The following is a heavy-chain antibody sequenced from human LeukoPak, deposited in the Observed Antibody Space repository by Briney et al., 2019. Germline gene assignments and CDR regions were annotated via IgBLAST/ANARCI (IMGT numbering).Heavy chain of an antibody. Sequence: GGSLRLSCAASGFSFTTYGMSWVRQAPGKGLEWVANIKRDGSEKYYVDSVKGRFTISRDNAKHSLYLQMNSLRAEDTAVYYCARDLSGVTGYTYGRGIDYWGQGTLVTVSS. V-gene: IGHV3-7*01. J-gene: IGHJ4*02. CDR2: IKRDGSEK. D-gene: IGHD5-18*01. CDR3: ARDLSGVTGYTYGRGIDY. CDR1: GFSFTTYG.